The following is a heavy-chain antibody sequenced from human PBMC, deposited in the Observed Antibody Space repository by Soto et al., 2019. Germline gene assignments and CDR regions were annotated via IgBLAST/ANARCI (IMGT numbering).Heavy chain of an antibody. CDR2: ISAYNGNT. CDR3: ERDRFDVGATNWFDP. V-gene: IGHV1-18*01. J-gene: IGHJ5*02. Sequence: QVQLVQSGAEVKKPGASVKVSCKASGYTFTSYGISWVRQAPGQGLEWMGWISAYNGNTNYAQKLQGRVTMTTDTSTSTDYMELRSLRSDDTAVYYCERDRFDVGATNWFDPWGQGTLVTVSS. D-gene: IGHD1-26*01. CDR1: GYTFTSYG.